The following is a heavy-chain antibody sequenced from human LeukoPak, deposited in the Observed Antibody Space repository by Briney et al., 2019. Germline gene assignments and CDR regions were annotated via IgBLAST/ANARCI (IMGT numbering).Heavy chain of an antibody. D-gene: IGHD3-9*01. CDR1: GFTFTSYG. CDR3: AKVADYDIPRIWSCFDY. J-gene: IGHJ4*02. CDR2: IRYDGSNE. V-gene: IGHV3-30*02. Sequence: PGGSLRLSCAASGFTFTSYGMHWVRQAPGKGLEWVAFIRYDGSNESYADSVKGRFIISRDNSKNTLYLQMNSLRTEDTAVYYCAKVADYDIPRIWSCFDYWGQGTLVTVSS.